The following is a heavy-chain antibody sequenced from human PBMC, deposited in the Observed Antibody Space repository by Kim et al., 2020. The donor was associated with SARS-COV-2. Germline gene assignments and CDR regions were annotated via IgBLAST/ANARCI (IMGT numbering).Heavy chain of an antibody. Sequence: GESLKISCKGSGYSFTSYWIGWVRQMPGKGLEWMGIIYPGDSDTRYSPSFQGQVTISADKSISTAYLQWSSLKASDTAMYYCARRCSGGSCRSGYGADVWGQGTTVTVSS. CDR1: GYSFTSYW. V-gene: IGHV5-51*01. CDR3: ARRCSGGSCRSGYGADV. J-gene: IGHJ6*02. D-gene: IGHD2-15*01. CDR2: IYPGDSDT.